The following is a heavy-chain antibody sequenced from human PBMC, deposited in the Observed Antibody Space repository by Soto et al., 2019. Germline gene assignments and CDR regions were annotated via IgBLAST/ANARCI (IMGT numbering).Heavy chain of an antibody. Sequence: QVPLVQSGAEVKKPGASVNVSCKTSGYTFTRNGISWVRQAPGRGLEWMGWISPKSGSIKYAQKFQGRVIMTTDTSTSTAYMELRSLRSDDTAVYYCVKDRDSNSWPSRDVWGPGTTVTVSS. V-gene: IGHV1-18*01. CDR3: VKDRDSNSWPSRDV. D-gene: IGHD3-22*01. CDR2: ISPKSGSI. J-gene: IGHJ6*02. CDR1: GYTFTRNG.